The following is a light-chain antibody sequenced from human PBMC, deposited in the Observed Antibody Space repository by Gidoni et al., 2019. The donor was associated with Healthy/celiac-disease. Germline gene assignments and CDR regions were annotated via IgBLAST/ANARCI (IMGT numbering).Light chain of an antibody. CDR3: SSYAGSNNLGV. CDR1: SSYVGGYNY. J-gene: IGLJ2*01. V-gene: IGLV2-8*01. CDR2: EVS. Sequence: QSALTQPPSASGSPGQSVTISCTGTSSYVGGYNYFSWYQHHPGKAPKLMIYEVSKRPSGVPDRFSGSKSGNTASLTVSGLQAEDEADYYCSSYAGSNNLGVFGGGTKLTVL.